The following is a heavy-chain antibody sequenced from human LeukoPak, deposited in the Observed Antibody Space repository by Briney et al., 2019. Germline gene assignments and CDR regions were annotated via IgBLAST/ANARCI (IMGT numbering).Heavy chain of an antibody. CDR2: IHTSGTT. Sequence: SETLSLTCTVSGDSISTNHFFWNWLRQPAGKGLEWIGRIHTSGTTQYNPSLNSRVTMSIDMSRNQFSLTLNSATAADTAVYYCARYREPYDHLPHALDVWGQGTMVTVSS. CDR1: GDSISTNHFF. V-gene: IGHV4-61*02. J-gene: IGHJ3*01. D-gene: IGHD1-26*01. CDR3: ARYREPYDHLPHALDV.